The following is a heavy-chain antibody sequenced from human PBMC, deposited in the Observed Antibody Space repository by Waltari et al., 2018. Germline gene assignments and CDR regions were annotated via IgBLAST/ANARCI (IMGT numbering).Heavy chain of an antibody. CDR2: IYSNGAA. V-gene: IGHV4-30-4*08. J-gene: IGHJ5*02. D-gene: IGHD5-12*01. Sequence: QVQLQESGPGLVKPSQTLSLTCIVSGGSISNVELYWSWIRQPPGKGLEWIGHIYSNGAAYYNPSLKGRVSISVDTSKTLFSLTLSSVTAADTAVYYCATMATINWFDPWGQGTLVSVSS. CDR3: ATMATINWFDP. CDR1: GGSISNVELY.